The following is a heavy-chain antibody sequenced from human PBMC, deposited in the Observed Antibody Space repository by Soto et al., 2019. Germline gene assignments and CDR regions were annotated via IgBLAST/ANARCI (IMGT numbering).Heavy chain of an antibody. CDR3: ARDKGVVPAAIAYYYYGMDV. Sequence: GGSLGRSCSASGFTFSSYAMHWVRQAPCKGLESVAVISYDGSNKYYADSVKGRFTISRDNSKNTLYLQMNSLRAEDTAVYYCARDKGVVPAAIAYYYYGMDVWGQGTTVTVSS. D-gene: IGHD2-2*01. CDR2: ISYDGSNK. J-gene: IGHJ6*02. V-gene: IGHV3-30-3*01. CDR1: GFTFSSYA.